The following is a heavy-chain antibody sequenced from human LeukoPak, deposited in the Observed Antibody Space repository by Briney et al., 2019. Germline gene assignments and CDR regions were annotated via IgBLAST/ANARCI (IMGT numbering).Heavy chain of an antibody. CDR1: GFTFSSYW. Sequence: GGSLRLSCAASGFTFSSYWMSWVRQAPGKGLEWVANIKQDGSEKYYVDSVKGRFTISRDNAKNSLYLQMNSLRAEDTAVYYCARGSGSYYNWLDPWGQGTLVTVSS. J-gene: IGHJ5*02. D-gene: IGHD3-10*01. CDR2: IKQDGSEK. CDR3: ARGSGSYYNWLDP. V-gene: IGHV3-7*01.